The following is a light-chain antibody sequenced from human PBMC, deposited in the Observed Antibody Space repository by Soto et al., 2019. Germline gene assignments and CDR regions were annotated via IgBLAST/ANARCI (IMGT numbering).Light chain of an antibody. J-gene: IGLJ2*01. Sequence: QSALTQPASVSGSPGQSITISCIGTSSDIGYYDSVSWYQQHPGKAPKLVIYEVNNRPSGVSDRFSGSKSGNSAFLTISGLRAEDEAHYFCNSYTASITLVVFGGGTKVTVL. CDR3: NSYTASITLVV. CDR1: SSDIGYYDS. V-gene: IGLV2-14*01. CDR2: EVN.